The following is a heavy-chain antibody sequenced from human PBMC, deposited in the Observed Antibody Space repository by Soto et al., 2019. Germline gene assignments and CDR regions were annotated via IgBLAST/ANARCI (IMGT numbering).Heavy chain of an antibody. CDR1: GYTFTNYA. J-gene: IGHJ5*02. CDR3: ARTRNRDYCISNSCYEEAWFDP. V-gene: IGHV1-3*01. Sequence: GASVKVSCKASGYTFTNYAMHWVRQAPGQRLEWVGGINAGNGDTKYSQKFLGRVTITRDTSASTAYMELSSLRSEDTAVYFCARTRNRDYCISNSCYEEAWFDPWGQGTLVTVSS. CDR2: INAGNGDT. D-gene: IGHD2-2*01.